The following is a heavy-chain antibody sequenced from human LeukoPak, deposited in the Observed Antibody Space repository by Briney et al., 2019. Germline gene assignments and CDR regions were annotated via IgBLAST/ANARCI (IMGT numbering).Heavy chain of an antibody. V-gene: IGHV3-23*01. CDR1: GFTFSSYA. Sequence: GGSLRLSCAASGFTFSSYAMSWVRQAPGKGLEWVSGISWNSGSIGYADSVKGRFTISRDNSKNTLYLQMNSLRAEDTAVYYCAKELWKGNFDYWGQGTLVTVSS. J-gene: IGHJ4*02. CDR2: ISWNSGSI. D-gene: IGHD5-18*01. CDR3: AKELWKGNFDY.